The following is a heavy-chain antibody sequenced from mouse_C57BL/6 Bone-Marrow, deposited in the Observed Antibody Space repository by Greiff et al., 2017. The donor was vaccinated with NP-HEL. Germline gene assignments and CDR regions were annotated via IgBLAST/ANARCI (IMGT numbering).Heavy chain of an antibody. CDR3: TRDGYYATWFAY. V-gene: IGHV5-9-1*02. J-gene: IGHJ3*01. CDR2: ISSGGDYI. CDR1: GFTFSSYA. D-gene: IGHD2-3*01. Sequence: EVQLQESGEGLVKPGGSLKLSCAASGFTFSSYAMSWVRQTPEKRLEWVAYISSGGDYIYYADTVKGRFTISRDNARNTLYLQMSSLKSEDTAMYYCTRDGYYATWFAYWGQGTLVTVSA.